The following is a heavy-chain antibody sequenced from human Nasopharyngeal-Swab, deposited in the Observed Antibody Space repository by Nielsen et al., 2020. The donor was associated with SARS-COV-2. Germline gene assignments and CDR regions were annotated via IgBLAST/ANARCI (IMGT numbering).Heavy chain of an antibody. V-gene: IGHV1-3*01. J-gene: IGHJ6*03. CDR1: GYTFTSYA. CDR3: ARDDSSGWYSYYYYMDV. D-gene: IGHD6-19*01. Sequence: ASVKVSCKASGYTFTSYAMHWVRQAPGQRLEWMGWINAGNGNTKYSQKFQGRVTITRDTSASTAYMELSSLRSEDTAVYYCARDDSSGWYSYYYYMDVWGKGTTVTVSS. CDR2: INAGNGNT.